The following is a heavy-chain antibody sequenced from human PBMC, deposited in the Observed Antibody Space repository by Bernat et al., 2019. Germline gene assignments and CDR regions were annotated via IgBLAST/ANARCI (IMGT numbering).Heavy chain of an antibody. CDR2: IDWDDDK. D-gene: IGHD2-15*01. CDR1: GFSLSTTGMR. CDR3: ARTAGGYSFDY. V-gene: IGHV2-70*04. Sequence: QVTLKESGPALVKPTQTLTLTCTFSGFSLSTTGMRVSWIRQPPGKALEWLAHIDWDDDKFYSTSLKTRLTISKDTSKNQVVLTMTNMDPVDTTTYYCARTAGGYSFDYWGQGALVTVSS. J-gene: IGHJ4*02.